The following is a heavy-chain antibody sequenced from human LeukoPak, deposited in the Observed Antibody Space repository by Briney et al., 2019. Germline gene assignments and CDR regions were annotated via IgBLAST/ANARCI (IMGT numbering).Heavy chain of an antibody. CDR2: MNPNSGNT. CDR3: ARGWTPNYDFWSGPKYYFDI. V-gene: IGHV1-8*01. D-gene: IGHD3-3*01. J-gene: IGHJ4*02. CDR1: GYTFTSYD. Sequence: GASVKVSCKASGYTFTSYDINWVRQATGQGLECMGWMNPNSGNTGYAQKFQGRVTMTRNTSISTAYMELSSLRSDDTAIYYCARGWTPNYDFWSGPKYYFDIWGQGTLVTVSS.